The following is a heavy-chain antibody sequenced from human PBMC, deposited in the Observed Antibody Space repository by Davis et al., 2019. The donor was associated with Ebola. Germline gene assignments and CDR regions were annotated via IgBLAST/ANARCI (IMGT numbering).Heavy chain of an antibody. V-gene: IGHV3-30*18. CDR2: ISYDGSNK. CDR3: AKDRRIQLWLQAYYYYYGMDV. CDR1: GFTFSSYS. D-gene: IGHD5-18*01. J-gene: IGHJ6*02. Sequence: GESLKISCAASGFTFSSYSMNWVRQAPGKGLEWVAVISYDGSNKYYADSVKGRFTISRDNSKNTLYLQMNSLRAEDTAVYYCAKDRRIQLWLQAYYYYYGMDVWGQGTTVTVSS.